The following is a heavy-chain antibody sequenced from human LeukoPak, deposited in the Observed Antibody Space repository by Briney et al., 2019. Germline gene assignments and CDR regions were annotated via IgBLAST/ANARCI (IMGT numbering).Heavy chain of an antibody. CDR1: GGSISSYY. Sequence: RTSETLSLTCSVSGGSISSYYWSWIRQPPGKGLEWIGSIYYSGSTYYNPPLKSRVTISVDTSKNQFSLKLSSVTAADTAVYYCARHSRIVATISGNWFDPWGQGTLVTVSS. J-gene: IGHJ5*02. D-gene: IGHD5-12*01. CDR3: ARHSRIVATISGNWFDP. CDR2: IYYSGST. V-gene: IGHV4-59*04.